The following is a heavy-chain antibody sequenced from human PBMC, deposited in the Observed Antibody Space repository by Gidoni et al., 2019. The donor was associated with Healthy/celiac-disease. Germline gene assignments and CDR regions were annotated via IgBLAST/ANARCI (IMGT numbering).Heavy chain of an antibody. D-gene: IGHD4-17*01. CDR1: GGTISTSIYY. CDR2: IYYSGST. CDR3: ATLLDYGDYVDYPRPVASPELDYAFDI. V-gene: IGHV4-39*01. Sequence: QLQLQESGPGLVKASETLSLTCTVSGGTISTSIYYWGWIRQPPGKGLEWIGSIYYSGSTYYTPSLKSRVTISVDTSKNQFSLKLSSVTAADTAVYYCATLLDYGDYVDYPRPVASPELDYAFDIWGQGTMVTVSS. J-gene: IGHJ3*02.